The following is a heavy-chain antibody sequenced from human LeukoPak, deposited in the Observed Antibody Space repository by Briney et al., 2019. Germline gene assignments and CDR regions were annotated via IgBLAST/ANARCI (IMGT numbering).Heavy chain of an antibody. V-gene: IGHV3-30*02. Sequence: GGSLRLSCAASGFTFSSYGTHWVRQAPGKGLEWVAFIRYDGSNKYYADSVKGRFTISRDNSKNTLYLQMNSLRAEDTAVYYCAKFSSSWFWFDPWGQGTLVTVSS. CDR2: IRYDGSNK. CDR1: GFTFSSYG. D-gene: IGHD6-13*01. J-gene: IGHJ5*02. CDR3: AKFSSSWFWFDP.